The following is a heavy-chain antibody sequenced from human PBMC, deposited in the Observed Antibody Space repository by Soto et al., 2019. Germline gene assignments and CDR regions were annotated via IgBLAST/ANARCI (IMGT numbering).Heavy chain of an antibody. Sequence: QLQLQESGPGLVRPSETLSLTCSVSGGSITSRSSYWAWIRQPPGKGLEWIGTFFSGSTFSNPSLSSRVPISKDPARNQFSLKLTSVAATDTAMYYCATTRGLAVGGSFNYWGQGALVTVSS. V-gene: IGHV4-39*01. CDR3: ATTRGLAVGGSFNY. CDR1: GGSITSRSSY. D-gene: IGHD6-13*01. CDR2: FFSGST. J-gene: IGHJ4*02.